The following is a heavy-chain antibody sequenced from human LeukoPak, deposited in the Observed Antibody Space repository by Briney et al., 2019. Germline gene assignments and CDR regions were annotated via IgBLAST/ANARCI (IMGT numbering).Heavy chain of an antibody. CDR3: ARHWSHSVAQFGRSYWFDP. CDR2: IYTSGST. CDR1: GDSIGSSF. D-gene: IGHD2-15*01. V-gene: IGHV4-4*07. Sequence: PPETLSLTCTVSGDSIGSSFWNWIRQPAGKGLEWIGRIYTSGSTNYNPSLKSRVTMSVDTSKNQFSLRLTSVTAADTAVYYCARHWSHSVAQFGRSYWFDPGGEASLATVSS. J-gene: IGHJ5*02.